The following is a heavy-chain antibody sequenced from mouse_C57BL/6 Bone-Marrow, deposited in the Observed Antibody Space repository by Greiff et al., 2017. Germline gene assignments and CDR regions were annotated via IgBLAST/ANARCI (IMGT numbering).Heavy chain of an antibody. CDR1: GYTFTSYW. Sequence: QVQLQQPGAELVRPGTSVKLSCKASGYTFTSYWMHWVKQRPGQGLEWIGVIDPSDSYTNYNQKFKGKATLTVDTSSSTAYMQRSSLTAEDSAVYYCAREITFWGQGTLVTVSA. V-gene: IGHV1-59*01. CDR3: AREITF. D-gene: IGHD1-1*01. J-gene: IGHJ3*01. CDR2: IDPSDSYT.